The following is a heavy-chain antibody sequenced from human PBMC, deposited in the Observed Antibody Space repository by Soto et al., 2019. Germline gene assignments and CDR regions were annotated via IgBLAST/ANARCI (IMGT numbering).Heavy chain of an antibody. D-gene: IGHD6-13*01. J-gene: IGHJ6*02. Sequence: SETLSLTCTVSGGSISSYYWSWIRQPPGKGLEWIGYIYYSGSTNYNPSLKSRVTISVDTSKNQFSLKLSSVTAADTAVYYCARDSYSSSWYKGYYYYYGMDVWGQGTTVTVPS. V-gene: IGHV4-59*01. CDR1: GGSISSYY. CDR3: ARDSYSSSWYKGYYYYYGMDV. CDR2: IYYSGST.